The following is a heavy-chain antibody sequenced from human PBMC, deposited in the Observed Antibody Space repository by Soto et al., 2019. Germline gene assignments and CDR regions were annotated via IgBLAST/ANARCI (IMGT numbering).Heavy chain of an antibody. D-gene: IGHD3-16*02. J-gene: IGHJ4*02. CDR2: ISSSSSYI. CDR3: SRASPAVVGDD. V-gene: IGHV3-21*01. CDR1: GFTFSSYS. Sequence: GGSLRLSCAASGFTFSSYSMNWVRQAPGKGLEWVSSISSSSSYIYYADSVKGRFTISRDNAKNSLYLQMNSLRAEDSCVYYGSRASPAVVGDDWGQGTLVTVSS.